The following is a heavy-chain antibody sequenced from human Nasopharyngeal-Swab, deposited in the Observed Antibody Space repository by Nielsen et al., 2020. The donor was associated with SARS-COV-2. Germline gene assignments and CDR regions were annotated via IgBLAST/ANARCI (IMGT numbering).Heavy chain of an antibody. CDR3: AKSSSTPYGMDV. CDR2: ISSSSSYT. V-gene: IGHV3-11*03. Sequence: GESLKISCAASGFTFSDYYMSWIRQAPGKGLEWVSYISSSSSYTNYADSVKGRFTISRDNAKNSLYLQMNSLRAEDTAVYYCAKSSSTPYGMDVWGQGTTVTVSS. J-gene: IGHJ6*02. CDR1: GFTFSDYY.